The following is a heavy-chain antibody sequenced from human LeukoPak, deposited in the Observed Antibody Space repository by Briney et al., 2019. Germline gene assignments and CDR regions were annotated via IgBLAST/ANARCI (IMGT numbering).Heavy chain of an antibody. J-gene: IGHJ4*02. Sequence: GGSLRLSCAASGFTFSSYAMSWVRQAPGKGLEWVSAISGSGGSTYYADSVKGRFTISRDNSKNTLYLQMNSLRAEDTAVYYCAKDFWKRRCSSSTIFDYWGQGTLVTVSS. CDR3: AKDFWKRRCSSSTIFDY. D-gene: IGHD6-6*01. CDR2: ISGSGGST. CDR1: GFTFSSYA. V-gene: IGHV3-23*01.